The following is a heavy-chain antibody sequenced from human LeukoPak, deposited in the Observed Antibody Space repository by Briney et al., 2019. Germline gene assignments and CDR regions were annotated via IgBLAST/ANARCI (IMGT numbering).Heavy chain of an antibody. V-gene: IGHV1-8*01. CDR1: GYTFTSYD. D-gene: IGHD1-26*01. J-gene: IGHJ4*02. CDR3: ARTRRGWEPRDYFDY. Sequence: ASVKVSCKASGYTFTSYDINWVRQATGQGLERMGWMNPNSGNTGYAQKFQGRVTMTRNTSISTAYMELSSLRSEDTAVYYCARTRRGWEPRDYFDYWGQGTLVTVSS. CDR2: MNPNSGNT.